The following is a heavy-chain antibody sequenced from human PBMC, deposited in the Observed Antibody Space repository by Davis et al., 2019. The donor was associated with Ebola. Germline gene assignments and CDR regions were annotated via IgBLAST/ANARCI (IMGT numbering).Heavy chain of an antibody. CDR2: INHSGST. CDR1: GGSFSGYY. J-gene: IGHJ6*02. V-gene: IGHV4-34*01. CDR3: ARGGWASGMDV. D-gene: IGHD6-19*01. Sequence: MPSETLSLTCAVYGGSFSGYYWSWIRQSPGKGLEWIGEINHSGSTDYSPSLKSRATISVDTSKNQFSLKLSSVTAADTAVYYCARGGWASGMDVWGQGTTVTVSS.